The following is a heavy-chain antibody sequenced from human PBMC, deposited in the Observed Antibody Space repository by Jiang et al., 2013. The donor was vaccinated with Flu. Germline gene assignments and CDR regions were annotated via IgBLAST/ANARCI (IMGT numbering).Heavy chain of an antibody. J-gene: IGHJ4*02. CDR3: ARLTYSSSWHINYYFDY. Sequence: KPTQTLTLTCTFSGFSLSTSGMCVSWIRQPPGKALEWLARIDWDDDKYYSTSLKTRLTISKDTSKNQVVLTMTNMDPVDTATYYCARLTYSSSWHINYYFDYWGQGTLVTVSS. CDR1: GFSLSTSGMC. CDR2: IDWDDDK. V-gene: IGHV2-70*11. D-gene: IGHD6-13*01.